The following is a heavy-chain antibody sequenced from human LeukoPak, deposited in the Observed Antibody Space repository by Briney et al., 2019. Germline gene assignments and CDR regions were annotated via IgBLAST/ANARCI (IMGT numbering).Heavy chain of an antibody. CDR1: GGSLSSSSYY. J-gene: IGHJ3*02. CDR3: AREEDGYSYGLDAFDI. D-gene: IGHD5-18*01. V-gene: IGHV4-61*02. CDR2: IYISGST. Sequence: PSETLSLTRTVSGGSLSSSSYYWSWIRQPAGKGLEWIGRIYISGSTNYNPSLKSRVTISVDTSKNQFSLKLSSVTAADTAVYYCAREEDGYSYGLDAFDIWGQGTMVTVSS.